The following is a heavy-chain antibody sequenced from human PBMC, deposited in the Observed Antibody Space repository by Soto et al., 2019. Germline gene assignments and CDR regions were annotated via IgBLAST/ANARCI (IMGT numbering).Heavy chain of an antibody. V-gene: IGHV4-34*01. CDR3: ARGLYYYDSSGYYYTAFDI. D-gene: IGHD3-22*01. CDR1: GGSFSGYY. CDR2: INHSGST. Sequence: QVQLRQWGAGLLKPSETLSLTCAVYGGSFSGYYWSWIRQPPGKGLEWIGEINHSGSTNYNPSLKSRVTISVDTSKNQFSLKLSSVTAADTAVYYCARGLYYYDSSGYYYTAFDIWGQGTMVTVSS. J-gene: IGHJ3*02.